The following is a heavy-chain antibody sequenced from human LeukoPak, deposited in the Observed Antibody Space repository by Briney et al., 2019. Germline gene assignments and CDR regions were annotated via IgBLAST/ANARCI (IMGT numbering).Heavy chain of an antibody. V-gene: IGHV1-46*01. CDR1: GYTFTSYY. Sequence: ASVKVSSKASGYTFTSYYMHWVRQAPGQGLEWMGIISPSGGSTSYAQKFQGRVTMTRDTSTGTVYMELSSLRSEDTAVYYCARPKASGRPNYGMDVWGQGTTVTVSS. CDR3: ARPKASGRPNYGMDV. J-gene: IGHJ6*02. D-gene: IGHD6-19*01. CDR2: ISPSGGST.